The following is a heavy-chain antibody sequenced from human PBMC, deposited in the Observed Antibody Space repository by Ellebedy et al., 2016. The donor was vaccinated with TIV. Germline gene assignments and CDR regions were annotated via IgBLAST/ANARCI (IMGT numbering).Heavy chain of an antibody. CDR1: GFTVSSNY. CDR2: IYNDGTT. J-gene: IGHJ4*02. CDR3: ARNKYGEASLDN. Sequence: GESLKISCAASGFTVSSNYMSWVRQVPGKGLEWVSVIYNDGTTYYADSVKGRSTISRDNSKNTLYLQMKSLRAEDTAVYFCARNKYGEASLDNWGQGTLVTVSS. D-gene: IGHD4-17*01. V-gene: IGHV3-53*01.